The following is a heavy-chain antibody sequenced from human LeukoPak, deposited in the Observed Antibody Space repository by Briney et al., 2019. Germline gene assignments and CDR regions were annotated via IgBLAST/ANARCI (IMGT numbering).Heavy chain of an antibody. J-gene: IGHJ3*02. CDR2: INHSGST. Sequence: SETLSLTCAVYGGSFSGYYWSWIRQPPGKGLEWIGEINHSGSTNYNPSLKRRVTISVDTSKNQFSLKLSSVTAADTAVYYCARGPGIAAAGTIAFDIWGQGTMVTVSS. CDR3: ARGPGIAAAGTIAFDI. CDR1: GGSFSGYY. D-gene: IGHD6-13*01. V-gene: IGHV4-34*01.